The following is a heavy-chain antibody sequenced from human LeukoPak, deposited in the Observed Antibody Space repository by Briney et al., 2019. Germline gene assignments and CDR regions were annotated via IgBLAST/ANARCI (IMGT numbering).Heavy chain of an antibody. CDR2: IRSSGNTM. CDR3: ARDRSDGYGFDY. V-gene: IGHV3-48*01. CDR1: GFTFSNFG. D-gene: IGHD5-24*01. Sequence: GGSLRLSCAASGFTFSNFGMNWVRQAPGKGLEWVSYIRSSGNTMYYADSVKGRFTISRDNSKNTLYLQMNSLRAEDTAVYYCARDRSDGYGFDYWGQGTLVTVSS. J-gene: IGHJ4*02.